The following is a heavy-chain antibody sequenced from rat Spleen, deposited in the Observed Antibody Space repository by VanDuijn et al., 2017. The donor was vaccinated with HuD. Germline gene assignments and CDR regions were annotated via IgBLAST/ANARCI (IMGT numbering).Heavy chain of an antibody. CDR1: GFTFSDYY. D-gene: IGHD1-2*01. J-gene: IGHJ3*01. CDR3: ARGPYSSAYFAY. V-gene: IGHV5-29*01. CDR2: ISSDGGRN. Sequence: EVQLVESDGGLVQPGRSLKLSCAASGFTFSDYYMARVRQAPTKGLEWVATISSDGGRNFYRDSVKGRFTISRDNAKSSLYLQMNNLRSEDTAMYYCARGPYSSAYFAYWGQGTLVTVSS.